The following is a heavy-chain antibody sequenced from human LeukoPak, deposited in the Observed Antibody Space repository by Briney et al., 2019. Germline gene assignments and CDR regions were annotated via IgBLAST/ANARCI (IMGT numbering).Heavy chain of an antibody. CDR1: GFSFSSYW. CDR2: ISSDGSII. V-gene: IGHV3-74*01. D-gene: IGHD1-26*01. J-gene: IGHJ4*02. Sequence: GGSLRLSCAASGFSFSSYWMHWVRQAPGKGLVWVSRISSDGSIINYADSVKGRFTISRDNAKNTLYLQMNSLRVEDTAVYYCARDMGELPQPDYWGQGTLVTVSS. CDR3: ARDMGELPQPDY.